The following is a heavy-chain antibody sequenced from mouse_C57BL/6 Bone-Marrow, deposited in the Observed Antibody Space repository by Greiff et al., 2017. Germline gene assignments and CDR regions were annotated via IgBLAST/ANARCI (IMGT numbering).Heavy chain of an antibody. CDR2: INPGSGGT. D-gene: IGHD1-1*01. CDR3: ARDYYGSHFDY. Sequence: VQLQKSGAELVRPGTSVKVSCKASGYAFTNYLIEWVKQRPGQGLEWIGVINPGSGGTNYNEKFKGKATLTADKSSSTAYMQLSSLTSEDAAVYFCARDYYGSHFDYWGQGTTLTVSS. V-gene: IGHV1-54*01. J-gene: IGHJ2*01. CDR1: GYAFTNYL.